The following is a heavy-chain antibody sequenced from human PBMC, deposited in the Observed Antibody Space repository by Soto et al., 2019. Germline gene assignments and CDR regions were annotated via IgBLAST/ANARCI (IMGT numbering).Heavy chain of an antibody. Sequence: PGGSLRLSCAASGFTFSSYGMHWVRQAPGKGLEWVAVISYDGSNKYYADSVKGRFTISRDNSKNTLYLQMNSLRAEDTAVYYCAKDMSLDLPYYYYYYGMDVWGQGTTVTVSS. CDR2: ISYDGSNK. CDR1: GFTFSSYG. V-gene: IGHV3-30*18. D-gene: IGHD1-26*01. CDR3: AKDMSLDLPYYYYYYGMDV. J-gene: IGHJ6*02.